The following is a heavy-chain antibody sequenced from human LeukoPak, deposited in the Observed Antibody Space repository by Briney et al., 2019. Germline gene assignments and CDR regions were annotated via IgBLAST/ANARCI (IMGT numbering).Heavy chain of an antibody. D-gene: IGHD1-1*01. Sequence: GGSLRLSCAASGFSSSIYAIHWVRQAPGGGLEWVAVISFDGRNQFYADSVKGRFSTSRDNSKNTIFLQMNSLRPEDTAMYYCARDQGDAGNRIKRVGHYMDVWGKGTTVTVSS. J-gene: IGHJ6*03. CDR1: GFSSSIYA. CDR3: ARDQGDAGNRIKRVGHYMDV. CDR2: ISFDGRNQ. V-gene: IGHV3-30*01.